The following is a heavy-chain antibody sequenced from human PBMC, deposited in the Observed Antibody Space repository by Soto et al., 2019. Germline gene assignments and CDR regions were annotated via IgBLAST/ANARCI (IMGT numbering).Heavy chain of an antibody. CDR1: GGSISSGGYY. CDR3: ARVSLGSGWEDYFDY. D-gene: IGHD6-25*01. V-gene: IGHV4-31*03. J-gene: IGHJ4*02. CDR2: IYYSGST. Sequence: SETLSLTCTVSGGSISSGGYYWSWIRQHPGKGLEWIGYIYYSGSTYYNPSLKSRVTISVDTSKNQFSLKLSSVTAADTAVYYCARVSLGSGWEDYFDYWGQGTLVTVSS.